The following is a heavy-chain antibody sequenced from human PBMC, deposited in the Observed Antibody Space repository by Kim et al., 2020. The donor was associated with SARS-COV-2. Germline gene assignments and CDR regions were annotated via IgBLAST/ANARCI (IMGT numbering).Heavy chain of an antibody. J-gene: IGHJ4*02. V-gene: IGHV1-18*01. Sequence: YAQKLQGRVTMTTDPSTSTAYMELRSLRSDDTAVYYCARDYVAAAGSFDYWGQGTLVTVSS. D-gene: IGHD6-13*01. CDR3: ARDYVAAAGSFDY.